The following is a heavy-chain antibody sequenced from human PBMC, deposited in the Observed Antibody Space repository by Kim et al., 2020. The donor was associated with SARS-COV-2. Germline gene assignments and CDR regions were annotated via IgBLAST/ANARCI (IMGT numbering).Heavy chain of an antibody. D-gene: IGHD1-26*01. CDR1: GLSFSDSY. CDR3: ARSGHGHNAFGI. J-gene: IGHJ4*02. Sequence: GGSLRLSCAASGLSFSDSYMNWVRQAPGKGLEWLSFISTRGESIFYADSVEGRFTISRDNAKNSLYLQMNYLRDEDTAVYYCARSGHGHNAFGIWGQG. CDR2: ISTRGESI. V-gene: IGHV3-11*01.